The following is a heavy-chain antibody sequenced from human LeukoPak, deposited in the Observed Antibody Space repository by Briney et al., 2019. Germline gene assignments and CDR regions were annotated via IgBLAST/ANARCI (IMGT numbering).Heavy chain of an antibody. D-gene: IGHD3-16*01. CDR1: GYAFSKFC. Sequence: GESLKISCRGFGYAFSKFCIGWVRHMPGKGLEWMGIIYPGDSDTRISPSFRGHVSISADKSTTTAYLQLNSLRASDSSMYYCARGEQNGGYYFDFWGQGTLVSVSP. CDR3: ARGEQNGGYYFDF. J-gene: IGHJ4*02. CDR2: IYPGDSDT. V-gene: IGHV5-51*01.